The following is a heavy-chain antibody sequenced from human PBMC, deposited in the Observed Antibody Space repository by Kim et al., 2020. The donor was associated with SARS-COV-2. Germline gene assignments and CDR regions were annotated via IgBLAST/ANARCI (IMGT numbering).Heavy chain of an antibody. CDR2: IYYSGST. D-gene: IGHD2-15*01. CDR3: ARGRGDIVVVVAATPPSFDY. J-gene: IGHJ4*02. V-gene: IGHV4-61*01. CDR1: GGSVSSGSYY. Sequence: SETLSLTCTVSGGSVSSGSYYWSWIRQPPGKGLEWIGYIYYSGSTNYNPSLKSRVTISVDTSKNQFSLKLGSVTAADTAVYYCARGRGDIVVVVAATPPSFDYWGQGTLVTVSS.